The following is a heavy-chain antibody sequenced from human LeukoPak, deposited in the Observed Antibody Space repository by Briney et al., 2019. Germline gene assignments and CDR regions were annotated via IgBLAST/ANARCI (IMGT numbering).Heavy chain of an antibody. CDR2: IYSDGST. J-gene: IGHJ5*02. Sequence: GGSLRLSCAAAGFTVSSNYMSWVRQAPGKGLEWVSIIYSDGSTYYADSVKGRFTISRDNAKNSLYLQMNSLRAEDTAVYYCAREQWLGYYNWFDPWGQGTLVTVSS. V-gene: IGHV3-53*01. CDR3: AREQWLGYYNWFDP. CDR1: GFTVSSNY. D-gene: IGHD6-19*01.